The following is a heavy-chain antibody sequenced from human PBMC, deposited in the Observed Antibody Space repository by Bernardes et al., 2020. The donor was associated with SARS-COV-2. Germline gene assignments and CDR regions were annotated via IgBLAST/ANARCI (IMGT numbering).Heavy chain of an antibody. V-gene: IGHV4-34*01. J-gene: IGHJ4*02. D-gene: IGHD4-17*01. CDR1: GGSFSSYY. CDR3: ARHGVAFAPFDY. Sequence: SETLSLTCAVYGGSFSSYYWSWIRQSPGKRLEWIGEIDHNENTRYNPSLKGRITMSIDTSKNQFSLELHSVTAADTALYFCARHGVAFAPFDYWGQGTLVHVSS. CDR2: IDHNENT.